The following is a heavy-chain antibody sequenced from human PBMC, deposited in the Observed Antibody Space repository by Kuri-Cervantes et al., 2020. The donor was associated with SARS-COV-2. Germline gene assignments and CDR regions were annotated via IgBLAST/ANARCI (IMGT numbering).Heavy chain of an antibody. CDR3: ARHPKAIPQYHFDY. Sequence: GGSLRLSCAASGFSFSNYGMHWVRQAPGKGLEWVALISFDGNNKYYADSVKGRFTISRDNSKNTLYLHMNSLRAEDTAVYHCARHPKAIPQYHFDYWGQGTLVTVSS. J-gene: IGHJ4*02. V-gene: IGHV3-30*03. CDR1: GFSFSNYG. CDR2: ISFDGNNK. D-gene: IGHD2/OR15-2a*01.